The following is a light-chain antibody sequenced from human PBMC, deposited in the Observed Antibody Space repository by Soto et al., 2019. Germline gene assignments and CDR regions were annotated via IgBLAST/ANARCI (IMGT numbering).Light chain of an antibody. Sequence: SYELTQPPSVSVAPGKTARITCGGNNIGSKSVHWYQQKPGQAPVLVIYYDSDRPSGIPERFSGSNSGNTATLTISRVEAGDEADCYCQVWDSSSDPHAVFGGGTQLTVL. CDR3: QVWDSSSDPHAV. CDR1: NIGSKS. CDR2: YDS. J-gene: IGLJ7*01. V-gene: IGLV3-21*04.